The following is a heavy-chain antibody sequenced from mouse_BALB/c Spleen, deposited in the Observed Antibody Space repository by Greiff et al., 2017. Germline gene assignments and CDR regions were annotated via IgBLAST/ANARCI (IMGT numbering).Heavy chain of an antibody. D-gene: IGHD1-2*01. CDR2: ISSGSSTI. J-gene: IGHJ3*01. V-gene: IGHV5-17*02. CDR3: ARDQYYGQSWFAY. Sequence: EVKVVESGGGLVQPGGSRKLSCAASGFTFSSFGMHWVRQAPEKGLEWVAYISSGSSTIYYADTVKGRFTISRDNPKNTLFLQMTSLRSEDTAMYYCARDQYYGQSWFAYWGQGTLVTVSA. CDR1: GFTFSSFG.